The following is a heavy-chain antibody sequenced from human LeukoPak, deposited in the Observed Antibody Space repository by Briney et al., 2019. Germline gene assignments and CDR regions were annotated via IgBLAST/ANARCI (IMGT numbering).Heavy chain of an antibody. V-gene: IGHV3-30*18. CDR2: ILFDGNNK. CDR3: AKDAEHSSGWYPGN. CDR1: GFTFSTYG. D-gene: IGHD6-13*01. J-gene: IGHJ4*02. Sequence: GRSLRLSCAASGFTFSTYGMHWVRQAPGKGLEWVAVILFDGNNKYYADSVRGRFTISRDNSKNTLYLQMNSLRDEDTAAYYCAKDAEHSSGWYPGNWGQGTLVIVSS.